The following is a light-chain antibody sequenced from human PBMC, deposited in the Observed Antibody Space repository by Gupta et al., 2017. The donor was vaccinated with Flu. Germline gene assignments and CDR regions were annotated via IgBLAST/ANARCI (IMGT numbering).Light chain of an antibody. CDR3: QHYGSSPYT. J-gene: IGKJ2*01. CDR2: GAS. CDR1: QSVSSNY. V-gene: IGKV3-20*01. Sequence: GERATLFCRASQSVSSNYLAWYQQKPGQAPRLLIYGASSRATAIPDRFSGSGSGTDFTLTISRLEPEDFAVYYCQHYGSSPYTFGQGTKLEIK.